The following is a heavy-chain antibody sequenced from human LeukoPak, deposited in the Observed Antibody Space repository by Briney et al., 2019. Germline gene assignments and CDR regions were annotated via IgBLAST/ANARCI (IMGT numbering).Heavy chain of an antibody. CDR3: ARLTFYYDGSGYYFDY. V-gene: IGHV4-39*01. CDR2: IHYGGSA. Sequence: SETLSLTCTVSGASISSTSYYWGWIRQPPEKGLQWIGSIHYGGSAYYNPSLKSRITISVDTSKNQFSLKMGSVTATDTAVYYCARLTFYYDGSGYYFDYWGQGTLVTVSS. CDR1: GASISSTSYY. D-gene: IGHD3-22*01. J-gene: IGHJ4*02.